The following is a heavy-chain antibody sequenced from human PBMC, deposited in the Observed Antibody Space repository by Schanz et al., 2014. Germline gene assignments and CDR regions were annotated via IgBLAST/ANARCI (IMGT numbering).Heavy chain of an antibody. CDR3: ARYRRCFDRVGLYYFDS. CDR2: ISVYNHNK. D-gene: IGHD3-10*02. J-gene: IGHJ4*02. V-gene: IGHV1-18*01. Sequence: QIQLVQSGPEVKKPGATVKVSCKASGYIFINSGISWVRQAPGQGLEWMGWISVYNHNKEYDQKFQGRVTMTTDTSTSTAYMALTDLRSDDTAVYYWARYRRCFDRVGLYYFDSWGQGTLVTVSS. CDR1: GYIFINSG.